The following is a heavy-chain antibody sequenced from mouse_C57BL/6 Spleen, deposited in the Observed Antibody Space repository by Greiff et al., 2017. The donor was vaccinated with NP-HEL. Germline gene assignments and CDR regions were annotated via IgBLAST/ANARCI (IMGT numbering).Heavy chain of an antibody. CDR2: IHPNSGST. V-gene: IGHV1-64*01. J-gene: IGHJ1*03. Sequence: QVQLQQPGAELVKPGASVKLSCKASGYTFTSYWMHWVKQRPGQGLEWIGMIHPNSGSTNYNEKFKSKATLTVDKSSRPAYMQLSSLTSEDSAVYYCARWDMVYDGYEYFDVWGTGTTVTVSS. CDR1: GYTFTSYW. D-gene: IGHD2-3*01. CDR3: ARWDMVYDGYEYFDV.